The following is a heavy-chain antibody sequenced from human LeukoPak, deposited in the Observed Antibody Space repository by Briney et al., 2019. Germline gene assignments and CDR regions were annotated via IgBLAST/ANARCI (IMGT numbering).Heavy chain of an antibody. Sequence: PSETLSLTCTVSGGSISSYYWSWIRQPPGKGLEWIGYIYYSGSTNYNPSLKSRVTISVDTSKNQFSLKLSSVTAADTAVYYCARGSYDSSGYYYLGYYYYGMDVWGKGTTVTVSS. CDR2: IYYSGST. D-gene: IGHD3-22*01. CDR3: ARGSYDSSGYYYLGYYYYGMDV. V-gene: IGHV4-59*01. J-gene: IGHJ6*04. CDR1: GGSISSYY.